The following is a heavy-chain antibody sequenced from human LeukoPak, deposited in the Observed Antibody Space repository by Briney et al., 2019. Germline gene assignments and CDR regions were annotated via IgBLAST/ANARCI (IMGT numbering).Heavy chain of an antibody. J-gene: IGHJ4*02. CDR1: GFTFSSYG. CDR2: IRYDGSNK. CDR3: AKAYCGSTVCYGGGKSDC. D-gene: IGHD2-2*01. Sequence: PGGSLRLSCAASGFTFSSYGMHWVRQAPGKGLEWVAFIRYDGSNKYYADPVKGRFTISRDDSKNTLYLQMNSLRAEDTAVYYCAKAYCGSTVCYGGGKSDCWGQGILVTVSS. V-gene: IGHV3-30*02.